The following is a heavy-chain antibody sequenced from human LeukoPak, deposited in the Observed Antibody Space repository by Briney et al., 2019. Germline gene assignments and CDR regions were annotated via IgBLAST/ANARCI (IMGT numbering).Heavy chain of an antibody. CDR1: GYTFTSYD. Sequence: ASVKVSCKASGYTFTSYDINWVRQAPGQGLEWRGWVSGYNGNTNYAQKFEGRVAMTTDTSSSTAYMELRSLRSDDTAIYYCARGDWFDPWGQGTLVTVSS. CDR3: ARGDWFDP. J-gene: IGHJ5*02. V-gene: IGHV1-18*01. CDR2: VSGYNGNT. D-gene: IGHD2-21*01.